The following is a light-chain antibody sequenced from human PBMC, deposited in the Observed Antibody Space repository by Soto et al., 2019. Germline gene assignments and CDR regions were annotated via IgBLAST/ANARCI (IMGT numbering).Light chain of an antibody. CDR2: DAS. J-gene: IGKJ1*01. Sequence: DIKVTQSPSTLSASVGDRVTITCRPSQSFSTWVAWYQQKSGKAPKLLIYDASSLESGVPSRFNGSGSGTEFTLTISSLQPDDFASYYCQQYDSYLKTFGQGTNVDI. CDR1: QSFSTW. CDR3: QQYDSYLKT. V-gene: IGKV1-5*01.